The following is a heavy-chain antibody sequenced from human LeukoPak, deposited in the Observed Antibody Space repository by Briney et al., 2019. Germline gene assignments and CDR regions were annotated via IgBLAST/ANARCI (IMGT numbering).Heavy chain of an antibody. D-gene: IGHD7-27*01. CDR3: ARGRSGYYYYYGMDV. Sequence: PSETLSLTCAVYGGSFSGYYWSWICQPPGKGLEWIGEINHSGSTNYNPSLKSRVTISVDTSKNQFSLKLSSVTAADTAVYYCARGRSGYYYYYGMDVWGQGTTVTVSS. V-gene: IGHV4-34*01. CDR1: GGSFSGYY. J-gene: IGHJ6*02. CDR2: INHSGST.